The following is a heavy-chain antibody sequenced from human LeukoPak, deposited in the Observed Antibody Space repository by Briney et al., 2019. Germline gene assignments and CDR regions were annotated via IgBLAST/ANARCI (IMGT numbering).Heavy chain of an antibody. D-gene: IGHD6-13*01. J-gene: IGHJ4*02. Sequence: GGSLRLSCSVSGFTLSSYVMSWVRPAPGKGVEWVSAISGWGGSTLYADAVKGRFTISRDNSKHTLYLQMSSLRADDTAVYYCASGYSSSWSNGYYFDYWGQGTLVTVSS. CDR1: GFTLSSYV. CDR2: ISGWGGST. CDR3: ASGYSSSWSNGYYFDY. V-gene: IGHV3-23*01.